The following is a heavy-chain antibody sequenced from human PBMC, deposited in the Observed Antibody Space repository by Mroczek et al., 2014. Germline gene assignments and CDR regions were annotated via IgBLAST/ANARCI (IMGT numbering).Heavy chain of an antibody. CDR2: IYTSGST. CDR1: GGSISSYY. Sequence: QVQLQESGPGLVKPSETLSLTCTVSGGSISSYYWSWIRQPAGKGLEWIGRIYTSGSTNYNPSLKSRVTMSVDTSKNQFSLKLSSVTAADTAVYYCAREKPARLLVGATMGWFNPWGQGTLVTVSS. J-gene: IGHJ5*02. V-gene: IGHV4-4*07. CDR3: AREKPARLLVGATMGWFNP. D-gene: IGHD1-26*01.